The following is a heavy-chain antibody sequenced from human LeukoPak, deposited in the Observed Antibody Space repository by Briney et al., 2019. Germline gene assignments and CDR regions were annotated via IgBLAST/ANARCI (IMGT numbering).Heavy chain of an antibody. D-gene: IGHD1-14*01. V-gene: IGHV4-59*01. CDR1: GGPIRSFY. CDR3: ARAPGGNPTTHYFDY. Sequence: PSGTLFLPCTVSGGPIRSFYLSWVRQPPGKGLEGVGYIYYSGNTNYNPSLKSRVTISIHTSKNQFSLNLSSVTAADTAVYYCARAPGGNPTTHYFDYWGQGTLVTVSS. CDR2: IYYSGNT. J-gene: IGHJ4*02.